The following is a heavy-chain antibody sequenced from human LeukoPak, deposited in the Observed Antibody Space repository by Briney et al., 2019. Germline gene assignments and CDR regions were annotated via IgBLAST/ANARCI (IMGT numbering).Heavy chain of an antibody. CDR2: IYHSGST. CDR3: ARDRGDYADY. V-gene: IGHV4-59*01. J-gene: IGHJ4*02. CDR1: VGSIRTCY. Sequence: KPSETLSLTCTVSVGSIRTCYWRWIRQPPGKGLEWIGYIYHSGSTNYNPSLKSRVTISVDTSKNQFSLRRPSVTAAGAAVYYCARDRGDYADYWGQGTLVTASS.